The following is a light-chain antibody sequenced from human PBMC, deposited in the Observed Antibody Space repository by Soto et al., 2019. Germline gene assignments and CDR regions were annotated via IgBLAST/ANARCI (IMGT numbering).Light chain of an antibody. Sequence: EVLMTQSPATLSVSPGERVTLSCRARQSININLAWYQQKPGQAPRVLIYGASSRASGIPDRFSGSGSGTDFTLTISRLEHDDFAFYYCQQYQNWPPLTFGGGTRVEIK. J-gene: IGKJ4*01. CDR3: QQYQNWPPLT. CDR1: QSININ. V-gene: IGKV3D-15*01. CDR2: GAS.